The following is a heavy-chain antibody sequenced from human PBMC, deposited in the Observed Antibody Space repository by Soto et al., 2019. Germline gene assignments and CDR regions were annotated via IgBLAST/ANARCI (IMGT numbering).Heavy chain of an antibody. V-gene: IGHV1-18*01. Sequence: QVQLVQSGAEVKKPGASVKVSCKASGYTFTSYGISWVRQAPGQGLEWMGWISAYNGNTNYAQKLQGRVTMTTDTSTSTAYMELRSLRSDDTAVYYCARERESPIVVVSAGYFDYGGQGTLVTVSS. CDR3: ARERESPIVVVSAGYFDY. CDR1: GYTFTSYG. J-gene: IGHJ4*02. D-gene: IGHD3-22*01. CDR2: ISAYNGNT.